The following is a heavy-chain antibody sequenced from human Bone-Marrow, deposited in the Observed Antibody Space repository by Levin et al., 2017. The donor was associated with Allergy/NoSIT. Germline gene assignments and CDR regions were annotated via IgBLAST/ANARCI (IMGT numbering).Heavy chain of an antibody. D-gene: IGHD6-13*01. V-gene: IGHV3-7*04. Sequence: GGSLRLSCEASGFTFRNYWMSWVRQAAGKGLEWVANINEDETQKCYVDSVKGRFTISRDNAKNSLYLEMESLRVEDTAVYYCARDHVGSSWEFWGQGILVTVSS. CDR1: GFTFRNYW. J-gene: IGHJ4*02. CDR2: INEDETQK. CDR3: ARDHVGSSWEF.